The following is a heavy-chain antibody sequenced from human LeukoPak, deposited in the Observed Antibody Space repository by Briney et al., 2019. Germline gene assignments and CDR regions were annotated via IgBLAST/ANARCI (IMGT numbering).Heavy chain of an antibody. J-gene: IGHJ4*02. CDR1: GFTFNSYN. Sequence: PGGSLRLSCAASGFTFNSYNMNWVRQAPGKGLEWVSSITSSSTYMYYADSVKGRFTISRDNARNSLYLQMNSLRAEDTAVYYCARLAVAGPRDYWGQGTLVTVSS. V-gene: IGHV3-21*01. D-gene: IGHD6-19*01. CDR2: ITSSSTYM. CDR3: ARLAVAGPRDY.